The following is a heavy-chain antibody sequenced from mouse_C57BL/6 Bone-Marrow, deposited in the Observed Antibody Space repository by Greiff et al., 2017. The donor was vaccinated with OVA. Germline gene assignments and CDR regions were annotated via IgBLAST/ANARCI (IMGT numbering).Heavy chain of an antibody. J-gene: IGHJ2*01. V-gene: IGHV5-16*01. CDR1: GFTFSDYY. D-gene: IGHD2-1*01. Sequence: EVKLVESEGGLVQPGSSMKLSCTASGFTFSDYYMAWVRQVPEKGLEWVANINYDGSSTYYLDSLKSRFIISRDNAKNILYLQMSSLKSEDTATYYCARFLLLYYFDYWGQGTTLTVSS. CDR2: INYDGSST. CDR3: ARFLLLYYFDY.